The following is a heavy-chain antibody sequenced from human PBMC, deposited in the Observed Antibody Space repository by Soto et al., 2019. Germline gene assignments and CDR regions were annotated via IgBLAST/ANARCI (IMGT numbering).Heavy chain of an antibody. V-gene: IGHV3-21*01. CDR1: GFTFSSYS. CDR3: ARPLSGGSGEAIYYYYYYGMDV. J-gene: IGHJ6*02. Sequence: PGGSLRLSCAASGFTFSSYSMNWVRQAPGKGLEWVSSISSSSSYIYYADSVKGRFTISRDNAKNSLYLQMNSLRAEDTAVYYCARPLSGGSGEAIYYYYYYGMDVWGPGTTVTVSS. D-gene: IGHD3-10*01. CDR2: ISSSSSYI.